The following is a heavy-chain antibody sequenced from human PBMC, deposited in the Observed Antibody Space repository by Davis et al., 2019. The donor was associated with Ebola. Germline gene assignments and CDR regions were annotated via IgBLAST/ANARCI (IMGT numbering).Heavy chain of an antibody. CDR3: ATGHPERLLSARPMHY. CDR1: GFTFTHTC. Sequence: PGGSLRLSCAASGFTFTHTCISWVRHATGKGLEWVGRITSKTDGGATEYAAPVKGRFTISRDDSKSTLYLQMNGLKNEDTAVYFCATGHPERLLSARPMHYWGQGTLVTVSS. D-gene: IGHD6-6*01. V-gene: IGHV3-15*01. J-gene: IGHJ4*02. CDR2: ITSKTDGGAT.